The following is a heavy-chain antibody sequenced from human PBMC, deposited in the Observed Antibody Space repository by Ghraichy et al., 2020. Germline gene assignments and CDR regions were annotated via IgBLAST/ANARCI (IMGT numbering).Heavy chain of an antibody. V-gene: IGHV1-18*01. Sequence: KATGYTFTKDGISWVRQAPGQGLEWMGWISAYNGNTNYAQKLQGRVTMTTDTSTSTAYMELRSLRSDDTAVSDCARVQQWLARRYYYYGMDVWGQLTTVTVSS. CDR3: ARVQQWLARRYYYYGMDV. D-gene: IGHD6-19*01. J-gene: IGHJ6*01. CDR2: ISAYNGNT. CDR1: GYTFTKDG.